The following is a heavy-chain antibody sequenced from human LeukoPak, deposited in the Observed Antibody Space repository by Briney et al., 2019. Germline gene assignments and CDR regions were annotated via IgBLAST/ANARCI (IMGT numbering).Heavy chain of an antibody. CDR1: GFTFSSYS. CDR3: ARERAGYDYYFDY. V-gene: IGHV3-48*04. Sequence: GGSLRLSCAASGFTFSSYSMNWVRQAPGKGLEWVSYISSSSTIYYADSVKGRFTISRDNAKNSLYLQMNSLRAEDTAVYYCARERAGYDYYFDYWGQGTLVTVSS. D-gene: IGHD2-2*01. CDR2: ISSSSTI. J-gene: IGHJ4*02.